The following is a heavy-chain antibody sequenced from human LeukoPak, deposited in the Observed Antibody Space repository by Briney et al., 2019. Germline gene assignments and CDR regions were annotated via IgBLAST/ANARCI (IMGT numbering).Heavy chain of an antibody. D-gene: IGHD3-22*01. Sequence: ASVKVSCKASGYTFTSRYMHWVRQAPGQGPEWMGIINPSGGSSSYAQKFQGRVTMTRDTSTSTVYMELSSLRSEDTAVYYCATEGPLYDSSGATWRAFDIWGQGTMVTVSS. CDR3: ATEGPLYDSSGATWRAFDI. J-gene: IGHJ3*02. V-gene: IGHV1-46*01. CDR1: GYTFTSRY. CDR2: INPSGGSS.